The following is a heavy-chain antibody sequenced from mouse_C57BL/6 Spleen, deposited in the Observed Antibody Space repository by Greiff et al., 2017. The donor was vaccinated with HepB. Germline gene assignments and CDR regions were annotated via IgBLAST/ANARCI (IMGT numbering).Heavy chain of an antibody. CDR2: IDPANGNT. CDR3: ARGITTDRCFDV. J-gene: IGHJ1*03. Sequence: EVKLLEPVAELVRPGASVKLSCTASGFNIKNTYMPWVKQRPEQGLEWIGRIDPANGNTNYAPKFQGKATMTADTSSNTAYLQLSSLTSEDTAVYYCARGITTDRCFDVWGTGTTVTVSS. D-gene: IGHD2-4*01. V-gene: IGHV14-3*01. CDR1: GFNIKNTY.